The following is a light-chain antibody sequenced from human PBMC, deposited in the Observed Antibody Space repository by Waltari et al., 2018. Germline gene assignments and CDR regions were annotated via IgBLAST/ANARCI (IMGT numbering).Light chain of an antibody. CDR2: KDS. J-gene: IGLJ3*02. V-gene: IGLV3-27*01. CDR3: YSAADNNHWV. CDR1: VLAKKY. Sequence: SYELTQPSSVSVSPGQTARITCSGDVLAKKYARWFQQKPGQAPVLVIYKDSERPSGIPGRFSGASSGTTVTLTISGAQVEDEADYYCYSAADNNHWVFGGGTKLTGL.